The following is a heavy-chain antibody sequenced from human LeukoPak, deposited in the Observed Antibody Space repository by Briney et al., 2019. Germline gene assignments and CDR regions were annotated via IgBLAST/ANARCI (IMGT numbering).Heavy chain of an antibody. V-gene: IGHV4-59*01. J-gene: IGHJ6*02. D-gene: IGHD6-13*01. CDR3: ARVGSSWLSYYYGMDV. Sequence: SETLSLTCTVSGGSISSYYWSWIRQPPGKGLEWIGYIYYSGSTNYNPSLKSRVTISVDTSKNQFTLKLSSVTAADTAVYYCARVGSSWLSYYYGMDVWGQGTTVTVSS. CDR1: GGSISSYY. CDR2: IYYSGST.